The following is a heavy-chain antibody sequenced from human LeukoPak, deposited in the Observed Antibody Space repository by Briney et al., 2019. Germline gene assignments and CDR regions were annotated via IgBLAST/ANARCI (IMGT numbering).Heavy chain of an antibody. D-gene: IGHD3-22*01. CDR1: GYTFTGYY. CDR3: ARGHATYYYDSSGLALGY. V-gene: IGHV1-2*02. J-gene: IGHJ4*02. CDR2: INPNSGGT. Sequence: ASVKVSCKASGYTFTGYYMRWVRQAPGQGLEWMGWINPNSGGTNYAQKFQGRVTMTRDTSISTAYMELSRLRSDDTAVYYCARGHATYYYDSSGLALGYWGQGTLVTVSS.